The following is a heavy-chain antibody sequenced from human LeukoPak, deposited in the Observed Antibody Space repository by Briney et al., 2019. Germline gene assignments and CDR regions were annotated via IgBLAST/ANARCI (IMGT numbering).Heavy chain of an antibody. CDR1: GSTFTDYY. CDR2: INPNSGVT. V-gene: IGHV1-2*02. Sequence: ASVKVSCKASGSTFTDYYMHWVRQAPGQGLEWMGWINPNSGVTNYAQKLQGRVTMTTDTSTSTAYMELRSLRSDDTAVYYCARDHLDLLMVYAWFDPWGQGTLVTVSS. J-gene: IGHJ5*02. CDR3: ARDHLDLLMVYAWFDP. D-gene: IGHD2-8*01.